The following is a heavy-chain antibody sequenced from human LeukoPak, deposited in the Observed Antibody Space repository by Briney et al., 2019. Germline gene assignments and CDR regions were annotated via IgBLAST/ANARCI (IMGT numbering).Heavy chain of an antibody. CDR1: GFTFSSYW. V-gene: IGHV3-74*01. J-gene: IGHJ5*02. D-gene: IGHD2-2*01. CDR3: ARDLRSTSCYCSWFDP. Sequence: GGSLRLSCAASGFTFSSYWMHWVRQAPGEGLVWVSRINSDGSSTSYADSVKGRFTVSRDNAKNTLYLQMSSLRAEDTAVCYCARDLRSTSCYCSWFDPWGQGTLVTVSS. CDR2: INSDGSST.